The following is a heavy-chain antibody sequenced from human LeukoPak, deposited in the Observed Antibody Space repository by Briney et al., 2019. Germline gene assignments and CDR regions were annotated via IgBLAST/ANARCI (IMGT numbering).Heavy chain of an antibody. V-gene: IGHV3-30*02. Sequence: GGSLRLSCAASGFTFSSYGMHWVRQAPGKGLEWVAFIRYDGSNKYYADSVKGRFTISRDNSKNTLYLQMNSLRAEDTAVYYCAKVWVFGAVIKDYWGQGTLVTVSS. CDR2: IRYDGSNK. CDR1: GFTFSSYG. D-gene: IGHD3-3*01. J-gene: IGHJ4*02. CDR3: AKVWVFGAVIKDY.